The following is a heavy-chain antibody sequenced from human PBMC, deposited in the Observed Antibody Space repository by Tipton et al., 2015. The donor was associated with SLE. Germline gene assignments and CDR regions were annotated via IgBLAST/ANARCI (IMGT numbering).Heavy chain of an antibody. CDR3: AATTFRGVLYYMAV. D-gene: IGHD3-16*01. J-gene: IGHJ6*03. CDR1: GYSFTSYW. V-gene: IGHV5-51*03. Sequence: VQLVQSGAEVKKPGESLKISCKGSGYSFTSYWIGWVRQMPGKGLEWMGIIYPGDSDTRYSPSFQGQVTISADKSISTAYLQWSSVKASDPAIYCCAATTFRGVLYYMAVGGKGTASPVP. CDR2: IYPGDSDT.